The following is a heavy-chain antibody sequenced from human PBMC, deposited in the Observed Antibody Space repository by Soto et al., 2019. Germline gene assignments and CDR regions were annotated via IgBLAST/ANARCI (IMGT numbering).Heavy chain of an antibody. CDR2: IWYDGSNK. D-gene: IGHD6-13*01. V-gene: IGHV3-30*02. CDR1: GFTFSSYG. J-gene: IGHJ4*02. CDR3: AKGIRQQLVSGLDY. Sequence: AGGSLRLSCEAPGFTFSSYGMHWVRQAPGKGLEWVAVIWYDGSNKYYADSVKGRFTISRDNSKNTLYLQMNSLRAEDTAVYYCAKGIRQQLVSGLDYWGQGTLVTVSS.